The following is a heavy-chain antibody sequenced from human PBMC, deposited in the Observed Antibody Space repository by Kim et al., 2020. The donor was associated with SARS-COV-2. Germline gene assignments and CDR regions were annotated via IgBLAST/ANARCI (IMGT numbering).Heavy chain of an antibody. CDR2: IIPFFDTT. D-gene: IGHD3-22*01. V-gene: IGHV1-69*13. CDR3: ASRFFDSSGNYHDF. Sequence: SVKVSCKASGGTFGTYPIIWVRQAPGQGLEWMGGIIPFFDTTNYAPKFQGRVTMTADDSTRTTYMELSSLKSGDTAVYFCASRFFDSSGNYHDFWVQGT. J-gene: IGHJ4*02. CDR1: GGTFGTYP.